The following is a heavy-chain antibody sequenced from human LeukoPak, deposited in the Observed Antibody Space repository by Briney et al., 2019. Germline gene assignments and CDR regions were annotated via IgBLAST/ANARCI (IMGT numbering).Heavy chain of an antibody. Sequence: PSETLSLTCAVYGGSFSGYYWSWIRQPPGKGLEWIGEINHSGSTNYNPSLKSRVTISVDTSKNQFSLKLSSVTAADTAVYYCARGRSSGWYMYDYWGQGTLVTVSS. D-gene: IGHD6-19*01. CDR1: GGSFSGYY. V-gene: IGHV4-34*01. J-gene: IGHJ4*02. CDR2: INHSGST. CDR3: ARGRSSGWYMYDY.